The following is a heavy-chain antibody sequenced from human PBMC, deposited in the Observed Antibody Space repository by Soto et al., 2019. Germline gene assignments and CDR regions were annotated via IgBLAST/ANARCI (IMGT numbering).Heavy chain of an antibody. Sequence: GSLRLSCAASGFTFSSYAMSWVRQAPGKGLEWVSAISGSGGSTYYADSVKGRFTISRDNSKNTLYLQMNSLRAEDTAVYYCANQDCSGGSCYVLYYYYMDVWGKGTTVTVSS. CDR3: ANQDCSGGSCYVLYYYYMDV. J-gene: IGHJ6*03. CDR2: ISGSGGST. V-gene: IGHV3-23*01. CDR1: GFTFSSYA. D-gene: IGHD2-15*01.